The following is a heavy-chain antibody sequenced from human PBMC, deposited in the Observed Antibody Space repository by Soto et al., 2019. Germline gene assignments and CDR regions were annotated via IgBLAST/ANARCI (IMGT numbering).Heavy chain of an antibody. CDR3: ATETRITMVRGVINAPPYAFDI. J-gene: IGHJ3*02. CDR1: GYALTELS. V-gene: IGHV1-24*01. Sequence: ASVKVSCKVSGYALTELSMHWVRQAPGKGLEWMGGFDPEDGETIYAQKFQGRVTMTEDTSTDTAYMELSSLRSEDTAVYYCATETRITMVRGVINAPPYAFDIWGQGTMVTVSS. CDR2: FDPEDGET. D-gene: IGHD3-10*01.